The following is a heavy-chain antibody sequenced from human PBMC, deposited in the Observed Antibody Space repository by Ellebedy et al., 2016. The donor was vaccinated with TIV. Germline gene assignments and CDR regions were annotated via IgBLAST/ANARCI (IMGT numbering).Heavy chain of an antibody. V-gene: IGHV1-24*01. J-gene: IGHJ4*02. CDR1: GYTLTELS. CDR2: FDPEDGET. D-gene: IGHD4-17*01. Sequence: ASVKVSCKVSGYTLTELSMHWVRQAPGKGLEWMGGFDPEDGETIYAQKFQGRVTMTEDTSTDTAYMELSSLRSEDTAVYYCATQTPHDYGDYRGLDYWGQGTLVTVSS. CDR3: ATQTPHDYGDYRGLDY.